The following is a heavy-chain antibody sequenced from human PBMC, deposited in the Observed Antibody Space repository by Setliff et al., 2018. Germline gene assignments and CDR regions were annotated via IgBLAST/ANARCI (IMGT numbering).Heavy chain of an antibody. CDR3: ARYNSAAGSFDP. D-gene: IGHD1-20*01. J-gene: IGHJ5*02. CDR2: VSFFGSA. CDR1: GVSFSSTTFY. V-gene: IGHV4-39*07. Sequence: PSETLSLTCNVSGVSFSSTTFYWAWIRQSPGKGLEWIGSVSFFGSAYYNPSLQSRGAISLDTSRNQFSLELSSVTAADTAMYYCARYNSAAGSFDPWGQGTLVTVSS.